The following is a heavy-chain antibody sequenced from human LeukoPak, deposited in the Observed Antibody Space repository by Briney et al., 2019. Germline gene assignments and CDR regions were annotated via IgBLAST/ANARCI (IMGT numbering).Heavy chain of an antibody. J-gene: IGHJ3*02. D-gene: IGHD6-13*01. CDR1: GFTFSSYG. CDR2: IRYDGSNK. V-gene: IGHV3-30*02. Sequence: GGSLRLSRAASGFTFSSYGMHWVRQAPGKGLEWVACIRYDGSNKYYADSVKGRFTISRDNSKNTLYLQMNSLRADDTAVYYCAKDKRVSSSWYLDAFDIWGQGTMVTVSS. CDR3: AKDKRVSSSWYLDAFDI.